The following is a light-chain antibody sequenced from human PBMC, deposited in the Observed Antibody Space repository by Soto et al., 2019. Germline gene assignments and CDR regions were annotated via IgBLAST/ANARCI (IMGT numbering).Light chain of an antibody. J-gene: IGKJ4*01. CDR2: AAS. Sequence: DIQMTQSPSSLSASVGDRVTITCRASQGINNFLAWYQQKPGKLPTLLIYAASTLHSGVPSRFSGSGSGTYFTLTISSLQPEDVATYYCQNHNSALALTFGGGTKVEI. CDR3: QNHNSALALT. CDR1: QGINNF. V-gene: IGKV1-27*01.